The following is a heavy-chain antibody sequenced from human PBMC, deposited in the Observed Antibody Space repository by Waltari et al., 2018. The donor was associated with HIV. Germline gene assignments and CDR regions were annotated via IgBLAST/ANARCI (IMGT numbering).Heavy chain of an antibody. J-gene: IGHJ4*02. CDR1: GYSFSPPW. CDR2: IYPGDSDT. CDR3: ARQRRDGYNPAPFDY. Sequence: EVQLVQSGAEVQKPGESLKISCKGYGYSFSPPWIGWVRQMPGKGLEWMGIIYPGDSDTRYSPSFQGQVTISADKSISTAYLQWSSLKASDTAMYYCARQRRDGYNPAPFDYWGQGTLVTVSS. V-gene: IGHV5-51*01. D-gene: IGHD5-12*01.